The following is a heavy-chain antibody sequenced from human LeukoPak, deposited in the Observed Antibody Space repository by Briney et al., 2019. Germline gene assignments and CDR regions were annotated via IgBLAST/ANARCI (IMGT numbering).Heavy chain of an antibody. J-gene: IGHJ4*02. CDR2: IKEDGSVI. CDR1: GFTFSDHW. Sequence: GGSLRLSRLASGFTFSDHWMNWVRQAPGKGLEWVASIKEDGSVINYMKSVNGRFTISRDNSKSSVYLQMNSLRADDTAVYYCVGSSGWLFRYWGQGTLVTVSS. CDR3: VGSSGWLFRY. D-gene: IGHD3-22*01. V-gene: IGHV3-7*01.